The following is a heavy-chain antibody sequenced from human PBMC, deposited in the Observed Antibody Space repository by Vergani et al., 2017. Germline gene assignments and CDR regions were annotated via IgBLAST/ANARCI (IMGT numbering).Heavy chain of an antibody. Sequence: QLVESGGGLVKPGGSLRVSCAASGFSFSTYSINWVRQAPGKGLEWVANIKQDGSEKYYVDSVRGRFTISRDNAKNTLYLQMNSLRVEDTAVYYCAKDRDFLVSGSGWYAFDYWGPGTLVTVSS. D-gene: IGHD6-19*01. J-gene: IGHJ4*02. CDR1: GFSFSTYS. CDR2: IKQDGSEK. CDR3: AKDRDFLVSGSGWYAFDY. V-gene: IGHV3-7*01.